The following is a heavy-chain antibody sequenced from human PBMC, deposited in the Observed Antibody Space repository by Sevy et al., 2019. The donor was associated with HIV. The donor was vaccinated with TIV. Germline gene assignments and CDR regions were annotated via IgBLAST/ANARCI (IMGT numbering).Heavy chain of an antibody. J-gene: IGHJ4*02. CDR3: ARFRNRVGDY. D-gene: IGHD1-1*01. CDR2: INHSGST. V-gene: IGHV4-34*01. Sequence: SETLSLTCAVYGGSFSGYYWSWIRQPPGKGLEWIGEINHSGSTNYNPSLKSRVTISVDTSKNQFSLKLSSVTAADTAVYYCARFRNRVGDYWGQGTLVTVSS. CDR1: GGSFSGYY.